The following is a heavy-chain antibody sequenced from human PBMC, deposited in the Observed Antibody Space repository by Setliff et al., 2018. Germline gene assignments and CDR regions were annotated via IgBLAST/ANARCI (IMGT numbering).Heavy chain of an antibody. CDR3: ARDRVSGSSYCYYGMDV. J-gene: IGHJ6*02. V-gene: IGHV1-2*04. CDR1: GYTFTGYY. D-gene: IGHD1-26*01. CDR2: INPNSGGT. Sequence: ASVKVSCKASGYTFTGYYMHWVRQAPGQGLEWMGWINPNSGGTNYAQKFQGWVTMTRDTSISTAYMELSRLRSDDTAVYYCARDRVSGSSYCYYGMDVWGQGTTVTVSS.